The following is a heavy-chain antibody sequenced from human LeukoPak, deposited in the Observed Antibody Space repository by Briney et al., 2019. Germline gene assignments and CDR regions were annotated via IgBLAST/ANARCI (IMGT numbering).Heavy chain of an antibody. J-gene: IGHJ1*01. Sequence: ASVKVSCKASGYTFTGYYMHWVRQAPGQGLEWMGWINPNSGGTNYAQKFQGGVTMTRDTSISTAYMELSRLRSDDTAVYYCARGSGGSNPRSDASWWEDTAPEYFQHWGQGILVTVSS. CDR3: ARGSGGSNPRSDASWWEDTAPEYFQH. D-gene: IGHD1-26*01. V-gene: IGHV1-2*02. CDR2: INPNSGGT. CDR1: GYTFTGYY.